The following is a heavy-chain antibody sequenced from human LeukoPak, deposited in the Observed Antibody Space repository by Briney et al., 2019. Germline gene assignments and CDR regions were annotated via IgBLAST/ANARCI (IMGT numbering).Heavy chain of an antibody. V-gene: IGHV5-51*01. CDR2: IYPGDSDT. D-gene: IGHD2-2*01. CDR1: GYTFTSYW. CDR3: ARQDEVGGIVPAAAFDY. J-gene: IGHJ4*02. Sequence: GESLKISCKGSGYTFTSYWIGWVRQMPGKGLEWMGIIYPGDSDTRYSPSFQGQVTISADKSISTAYLQWSSLKASDTAMYYCARQDEVGGIVPAAAFDYWGQGTLVTVSS.